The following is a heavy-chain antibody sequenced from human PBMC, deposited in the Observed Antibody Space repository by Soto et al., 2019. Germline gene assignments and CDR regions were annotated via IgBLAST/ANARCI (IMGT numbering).Heavy chain of an antibody. J-gene: IGHJ5*02. CDR1: GGSVSSDYYY. D-gene: IGHD3-22*01. Sequence: SETLSLTCTVSGGSVSSDYYYWTWIRQPPGKGLEWIGYIYYSGSTNYNPSLKSRVTISVDTSKNQFSLRLSSVTAADTAVYYCVRESYDSSGYYSRWFDPWGQGTLVTVSS. V-gene: IGHV4-61*01. CDR2: IYYSGST. CDR3: VRESYDSSGYYSRWFDP.